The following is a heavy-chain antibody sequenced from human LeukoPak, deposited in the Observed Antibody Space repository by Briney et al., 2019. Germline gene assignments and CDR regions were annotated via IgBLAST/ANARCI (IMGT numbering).Heavy chain of an antibody. CDR3: ARSPTKRVPEDY. CDR1: SGSICSSNW. J-gene: IGHJ4*02. D-gene: IGHD2-2*01. CDR2: IFHSGST. V-gene: IGHV4-4*02. Sequence: SETLSLTCAVSSGSICSSNWWSWVRQPPGKGLEWIGQIFHSGSTSYSPSLKSRVTISVDKSKNQFSLRLTSVTAADTAVYYCARSPTKRVPEDYWGQGTLVTVSS.